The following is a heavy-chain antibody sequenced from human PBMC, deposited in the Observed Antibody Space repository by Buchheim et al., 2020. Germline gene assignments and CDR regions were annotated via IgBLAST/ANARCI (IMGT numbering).Heavy chain of an antibody. Sequence: QLQLQESGPGLVKPSETLSLTCTVSGGSISSSXYYWGWIRQPPGKGLEWIGSIYYSGSTYYNPSLKSRVXISVDNSKNQFSLKLSSVTAADTAVYYCARDRDYYDSSGYLERYFDLWGRGTL. J-gene: IGHJ2*01. D-gene: IGHD3-22*01. V-gene: IGHV4-39*07. CDR2: IYYSGST. CDR3: ARDRDYYDSSGYLERYFDL. CDR1: GGSISSSXYY.